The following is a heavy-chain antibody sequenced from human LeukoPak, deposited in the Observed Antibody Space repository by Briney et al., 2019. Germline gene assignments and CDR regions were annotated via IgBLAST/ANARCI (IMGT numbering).Heavy chain of an antibody. V-gene: IGHV1-18*01. J-gene: IGHJ4*02. D-gene: IGHD2-2*01. Sequence: ASVKVSCKASGYTFTSYGISWVRQAPGQGLEWMGWISAYNGNTNYAQKLQGRVTMTTDTSTSTAYIELRSLRSDDTAVYYCARGSSPARYCSSTSCYPIDYWGQGTLVTVSS. CDR1: GYTFTSYG. CDR2: ISAYNGNT. CDR3: ARGSSPARYCSSTSCYPIDY.